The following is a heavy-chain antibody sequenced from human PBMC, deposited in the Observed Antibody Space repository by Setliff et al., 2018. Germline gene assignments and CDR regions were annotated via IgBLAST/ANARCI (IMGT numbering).Heavy chain of an antibody. CDR3: ARDSSGWSGFSRLVGVYYYYMDV. V-gene: IGHV7-4-1*02. CDR1: GYTFTRYA. Sequence: ASVKVSCKASGYTFTRYAMNWVRQAPEQGLEWMGWINTNTGNPTYAQGFTGRFVFSLDTSVSTAYLQISSLKAEDTAVYYCARDSSGWSGFSRLVGVYYYYMDVWGKGTTVTVSS. D-gene: IGHD6-19*01. J-gene: IGHJ6*03. CDR2: INTNTGNP.